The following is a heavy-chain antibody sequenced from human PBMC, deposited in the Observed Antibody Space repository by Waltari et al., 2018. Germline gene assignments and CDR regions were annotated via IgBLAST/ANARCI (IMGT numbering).Heavy chain of an antibody. J-gene: IGHJ4*02. Sequence: QVQLQESGPGLVKPSETLSLTCTVSGGSISSHYWSWIRQPPGKGLEWIGYIYYSGSTNYNHSLKSRVTISVDTSKNQFSLKLSSVTAADTAVYYCARDRGRDGYNRVFDYWGQGTLVTVSS. D-gene: IGHD5-12*01. CDR3: ARDRGRDGYNRVFDY. CDR1: GGSISSHY. CDR2: IYYSGST. V-gene: IGHV4-59*11.